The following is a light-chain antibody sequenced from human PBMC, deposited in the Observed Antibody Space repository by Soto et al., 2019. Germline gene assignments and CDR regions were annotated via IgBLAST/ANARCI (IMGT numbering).Light chain of an antibody. V-gene: IGKV1-27*01. CDR2: AAS. CDR1: QGISNF. CDR3: QKYSSVIT. Sequence: DIQMTQSPSSLSASVGDRVTITCRASQGISNFLAWYQQKPGKVPKLLISAASTLQSGVPSRFSGSGSGTDFTLTITSLQPEYVATYYCQKYSSVITFGKGTRLEIK. J-gene: IGKJ5*01.